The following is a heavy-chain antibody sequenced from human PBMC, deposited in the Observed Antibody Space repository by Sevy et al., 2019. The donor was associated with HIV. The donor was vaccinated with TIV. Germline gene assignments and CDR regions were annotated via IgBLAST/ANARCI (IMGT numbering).Heavy chain of an antibody. CDR3: ARDHSRSYYDSWFDP. CDR2: IYYSGST. Sequence: SQTLSLTCTVSGGSVSSDNYYWSWIRQPPGKGLEWIGNIYYSGSTNYNPSLKSPVTISVDTSKNQFSLKLSSVTAADTAVYYCARDHSRSYYDSWFDPWGQGTLVTVSS. J-gene: IGHJ5*02. V-gene: IGHV4-61*01. CDR1: GGSVSSDNYY. D-gene: IGHD1-26*01.